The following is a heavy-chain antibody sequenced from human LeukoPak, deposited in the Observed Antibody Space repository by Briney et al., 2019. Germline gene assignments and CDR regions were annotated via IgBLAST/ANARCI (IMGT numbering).Heavy chain of an antibody. D-gene: IGHD6-13*01. J-gene: IGHJ4*02. V-gene: IGHV3-48*01. CDR1: GFTFSSFS. Sequence: PGGSLRLSCAGSGFTFSSFSMTWVRQAPGKGLEWISYIHDTTSPKYYADSVKGRFTVSRDNAKNSLYLQMNSLTAEDTAVYYCGRGGSTGSLFNYWGQGTLVTVSS. CDR3: GRGGSTGSLFNY. CDR2: IHDTTSPK.